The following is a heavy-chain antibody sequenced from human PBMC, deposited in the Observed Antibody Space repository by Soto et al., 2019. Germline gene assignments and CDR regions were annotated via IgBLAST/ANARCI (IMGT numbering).Heavy chain of an antibody. CDR1: GDSVSSNSPA. CDR2: TYYRSKWYN. D-gene: IGHD3-3*01. V-gene: IGHV6-1*01. J-gene: IGHJ3*02. CDR3: ARAYYDFWIGSQDAFDI. Sequence: PSQTLSLTGAISGDSVSSNSPACNWIRHSPSRGLECLGRTYYRSKWYNDYAVSVKSRITINPDTSKNQFSLQLNSVTPEDTAVYYCARAYYDFWIGSQDAFDIWGQGQWSPSPQ.